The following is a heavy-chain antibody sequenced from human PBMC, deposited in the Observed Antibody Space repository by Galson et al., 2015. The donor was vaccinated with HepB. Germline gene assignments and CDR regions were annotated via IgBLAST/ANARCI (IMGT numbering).Heavy chain of an antibody. CDR1: GGTFSSYT. CDR2: IIPLFGPA. V-gene: IGHV1-69*13. Sequence: SVKVSCKASGGTFSSYTITWVRQAPGQGLEWMGGIIPLFGPANYAQKFQGRVTITADSTHTAYMELSSLRSEDTAVYYCATVPDGFYYYMDVWGKGTTVTVSS. J-gene: IGHJ6*03. CDR3: ATVPDGFYYYMDV.